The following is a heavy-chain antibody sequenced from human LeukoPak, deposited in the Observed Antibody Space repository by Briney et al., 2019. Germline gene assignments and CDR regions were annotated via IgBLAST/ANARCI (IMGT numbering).Heavy chain of an antibody. CDR2: INHSGST. V-gene: IGHV4-34*01. D-gene: IGHD6-19*01. Sequence: SETLSLTCAVYGGSFSGYYWSWIRQPPGKGLEWIGEINHSGSTNYNPSLKSRVTISVDTSKNQLSLKLSSVTAADTAVYYCARESSGFPPDYWGQGTLVTVSS. CDR1: GGSFSGYY. CDR3: ARESSGFPPDY. J-gene: IGHJ4*02.